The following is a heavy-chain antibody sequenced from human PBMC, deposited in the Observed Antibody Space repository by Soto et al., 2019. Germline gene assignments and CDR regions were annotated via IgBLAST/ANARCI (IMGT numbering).Heavy chain of an antibody. D-gene: IGHD6-13*01. V-gene: IGHV4-30-4*01. J-gene: IGHJ5*02. CDR3: ARTDQQQPLFDP. Sequence: SETRSLRCTVSGGSISSGDYYWSWIRQPPGKGLEWIGYIYYSGSTYYNPSLKSRVTISVDTSKNQFSLKLSSVTAADTAVYYCARTDQQQPLFDPWGQGTLVTVS. CDR1: GGSISSGDYY. CDR2: IYYSGST.